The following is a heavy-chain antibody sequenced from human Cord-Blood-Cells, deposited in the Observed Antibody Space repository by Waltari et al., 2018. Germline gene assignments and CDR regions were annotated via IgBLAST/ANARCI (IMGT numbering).Heavy chain of an antibody. Sequence: QVQLQESGPGLVKPSATLSLTCTVSGDSISSYYWSWIRQPAGKGLEWIGRIYTSGSTNYNPSLKSRVTMSVDTSKNQFSLKLSSVTAADTAVYYCARDHAIAAASFGYWFDPWGQGTLVTVSS. CDR2: IYTSGST. D-gene: IGHD6-13*01. V-gene: IGHV4-4*07. CDR3: ARDHAIAAASFGYWFDP. CDR1: GDSISSYY. J-gene: IGHJ5*02.